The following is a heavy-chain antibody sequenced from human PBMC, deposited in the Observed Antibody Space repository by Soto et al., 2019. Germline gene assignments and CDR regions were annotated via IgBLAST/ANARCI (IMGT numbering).Heavy chain of an antibody. CDR3: ARVLRDDYVWGSYRYTNVGAFDI. J-gene: IGHJ3*02. Sequence: SETLSLTCAVSGYSISSGYYWGWIRQPPGKGLEWIGSIYHSGSTYYNPSLKTRVTISVDTSKNQFSLKLSSVTAADTAVYYCARVLRDDYVWGSYRYTNVGAFDIWGQGTMVTGSS. D-gene: IGHD3-16*02. V-gene: IGHV4-38-2*01. CDR1: GYSISSGYY. CDR2: IYHSGST.